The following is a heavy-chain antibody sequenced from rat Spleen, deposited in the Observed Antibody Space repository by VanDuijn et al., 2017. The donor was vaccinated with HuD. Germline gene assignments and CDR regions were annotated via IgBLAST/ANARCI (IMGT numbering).Heavy chain of an antibody. CDR3: ARHNSGYGVMDA. CDR1: GFTFSDYN. D-gene: IGHD4-3*01. V-gene: IGHV5-7*01. CDR2: ISSDGTAA. J-gene: IGHJ4*01. Sequence: EVQLVESGGGLVQPGRSLKLSCAASGFTFSDYNMAWVRQAPKKGLEWVASISSDGTAAYYRDSVKGRFTLSRDNAKSTLYLQMDSLMSEDTATYYCARHNSGYGVMDAWGQGASVTVSS.